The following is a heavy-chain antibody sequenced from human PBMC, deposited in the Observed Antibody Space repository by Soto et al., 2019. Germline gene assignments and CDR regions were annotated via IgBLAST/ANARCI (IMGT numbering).Heavy chain of an antibody. CDR2: INTGNGNT. V-gene: IGHV1-3*04. CDR3: AKGGVPWWFDP. Sequence: ASVKVSCKASGYTFTTYPIHWVRQAPGQRLEWMGWINTGNGNTKYSQNFQGRVTITRDTSATTAYMELTSLTSEDTAVYYCAKGGVPWWFDPWGQGTQVTVSS. CDR1: GYTFTTYP. D-gene: IGHD3-10*01. J-gene: IGHJ5*02.